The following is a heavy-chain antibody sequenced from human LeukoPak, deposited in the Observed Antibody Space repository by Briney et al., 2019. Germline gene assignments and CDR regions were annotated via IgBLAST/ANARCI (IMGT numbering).Heavy chain of an antibody. Sequence: GGSLRLSCAASGFTFSSYSMNWVRQAPGKGLEWVSSISSSSSYIYYADSVKGRFTISGDNAKNSLYLQMNSLRAEDTALYHCARDVAAAGTWYYGMDVWGQGTTVTVSS. V-gene: IGHV3-21*04. CDR1: GFTFSSYS. CDR3: ARDVAAAGTWYYGMDV. D-gene: IGHD6-13*01. J-gene: IGHJ6*02. CDR2: ISSSSSYI.